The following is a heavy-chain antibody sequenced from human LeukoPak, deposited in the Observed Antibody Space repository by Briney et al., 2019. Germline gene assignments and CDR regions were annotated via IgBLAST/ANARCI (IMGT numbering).Heavy chain of an antibody. CDR1: GGSISSSSYY. CDR2: IYYSGST. CDR3: ASPPIAAAGTGTYLDY. D-gene: IGHD6-13*01. J-gene: IGHJ4*02. V-gene: IGHV4-39*01. Sequence: SETLSLTCTVSGGSISSSSYYWGWIRQPPGKGLEWIGSIYYSGSTYYNPSLKSRVTISVDTSKNQFSLKLSSVTAADTAVYYCASPPIAAAGTGTYLDYWGQGTLVTVSS.